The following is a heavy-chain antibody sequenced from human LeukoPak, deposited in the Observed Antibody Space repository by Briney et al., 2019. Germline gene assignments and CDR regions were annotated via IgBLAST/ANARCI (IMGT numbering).Heavy chain of an antibody. CDR2: ISSSSSTI. CDR3: ASPAASGDAFDI. D-gene: IGHD3-10*01. J-gene: IGHJ3*02. CDR1: GFTFSSYS. Sequence: QPGGSLRLSCVASGFTFSSYSMNWVRQAPGKGLEWVSYISSSSSTIYYADSVKGRFTISRDNAKNSLYLQMNSLRAEDTAVYYCASPAASGDAFDIWGQGTMVTVSS. V-gene: IGHV3-48*04.